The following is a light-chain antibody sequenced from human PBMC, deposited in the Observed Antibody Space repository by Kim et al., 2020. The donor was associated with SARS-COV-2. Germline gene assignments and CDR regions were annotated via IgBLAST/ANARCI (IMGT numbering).Light chain of an antibody. CDR3: QQYNSWPPLT. J-gene: IGKJ4*01. V-gene: IGKV3-15*01. CDR2: TAT. Sequence: SPGESVTLSCRASQRVGSNLAVYRQNPGRAPRLLVFTATTGVTGVPARFSGSGSGTEFTLTITSLQSEDFALYYCQQYNSWPPLTFGGGTKVDIK. CDR1: QRVGSN.